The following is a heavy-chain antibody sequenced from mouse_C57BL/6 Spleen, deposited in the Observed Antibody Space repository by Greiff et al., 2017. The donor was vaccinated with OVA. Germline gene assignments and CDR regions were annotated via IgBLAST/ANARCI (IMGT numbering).Heavy chain of an antibody. J-gene: IGHJ2*01. CDR2: IDPETGGT. V-gene: IGHV1-15*01. Sequence: QVQLQQSGAELVRPGASVTLSCKASGYTFTDYEMHWVKQTPVHGLEWIGAIDPETGGTAYNQKSKGKAILTADKSSSTAYMELRSLTSEDSAVYYFHYYSNYVDYWGQGTTLTVSS. CDR3: HYYSNYVDY. CDR1: GYTFTDYE. D-gene: IGHD2-5*01.